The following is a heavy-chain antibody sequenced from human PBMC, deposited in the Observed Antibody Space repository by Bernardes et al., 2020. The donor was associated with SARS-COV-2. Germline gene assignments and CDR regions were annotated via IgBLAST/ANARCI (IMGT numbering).Heavy chain of an antibody. CDR3: ARALISDCSGGSCYPDYGDYFDY. D-gene: IGHD2-15*01. J-gene: IGHJ4*02. CDR1: GYTFTAYV. Sequence: AALKGSCKTSGYTFTAYVIIWVRQAPGQELESMGWISAYNGYTNYAQKFQGRVTMTTDTSTSTAYMELRSLRSDDTAVYYCARALISDCSGGSCYPDYGDYFDYWGQVTLLTGSS. CDR2: ISAYNGYT. V-gene: IGHV1-18*01.